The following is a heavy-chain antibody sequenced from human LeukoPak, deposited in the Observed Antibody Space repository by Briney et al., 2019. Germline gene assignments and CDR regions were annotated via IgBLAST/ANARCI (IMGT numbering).Heavy chain of an antibody. CDR1: GFTFGSYW. Sequence: PGGSLRLSCAAFGFTFGSYWMTWVRQAPGKGLEWVANIKEDGSEKSYVDSVKGRFTISRDNSKNTLYLQMNSLRAEDTAVYYCAKDQSGGYDSVPYCWGRGTLVTVSS. D-gene: IGHD5-12*01. V-gene: IGHV3-7*03. J-gene: IGHJ4*02. CDR3: AKDQSGGYDSVPYC. CDR2: IKEDGSEK.